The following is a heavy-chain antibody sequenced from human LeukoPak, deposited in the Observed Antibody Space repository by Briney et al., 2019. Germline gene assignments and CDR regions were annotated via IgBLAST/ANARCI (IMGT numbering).Heavy chain of an antibody. Sequence: PGGSLRLSCAASGFTFSSYAMSWVRQAPGKGLEWVSAISGSGGSTYYADSVKGRFTISRDNSKNTLYLQMNSLRDEDTAVSYSAKDICPNDLRIAACPLRRSPPDYWGQGTLVTVSS. CDR3: AKDICPNDLRIAACPLRRSPPDY. J-gene: IGHJ4*02. D-gene: IGHD6-6*01. CDR2: ISGSGGST. CDR1: GFTFSSYA. V-gene: IGHV3-23*01.